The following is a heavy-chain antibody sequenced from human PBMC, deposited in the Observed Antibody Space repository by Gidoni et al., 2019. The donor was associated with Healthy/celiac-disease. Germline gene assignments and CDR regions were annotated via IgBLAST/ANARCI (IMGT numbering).Heavy chain of an antibody. CDR1: GGSISSYY. Sequence: QVQLQESGPGLVKPSETLSLTCTVSGGSISSYYWSGIRQPPGKGLEWIGYIYYSGSTNYNPSLTSRVTLSVDTSKNQFSLKLSSVTAADTAVYYCARGSTMVRGVILTPYYYYYMDVWGKGTTVTVSS. CDR3: ARGSTMVRGVILTPYYYYYMDV. D-gene: IGHD3-10*01. V-gene: IGHV4-59*01. CDR2: IYYSGST. J-gene: IGHJ6*03.